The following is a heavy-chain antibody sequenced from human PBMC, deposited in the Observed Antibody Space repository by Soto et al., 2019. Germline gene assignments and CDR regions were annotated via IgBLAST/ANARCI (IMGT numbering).Heavy chain of an antibody. CDR1: GFTFGDYA. J-gene: IGHJ4*02. V-gene: IGHV3-9*01. CDR2: ISWNSDNI. Sequence: EVQLVESGGGLVQPGRSLRLSCAASGFTFGDYAMHWVRQAPGKGLEWVSSISWNSDNIDYADSVKGRFTISRDNAKNSLFLQMNSLRAEDTALYYCAKDADIRGLIPYYLDYWGPGTPVTVSS. D-gene: IGHD3-10*01. CDR3: AKDADIRGLIPYYLDY.